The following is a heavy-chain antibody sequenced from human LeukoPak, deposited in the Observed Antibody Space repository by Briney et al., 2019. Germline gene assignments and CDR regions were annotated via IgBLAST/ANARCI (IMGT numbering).Heavy chain of an antibody. CDR3: ARGKQRLYYFDY. J-gene: IGHJ4*02. Sequence: SETLSLTCAVYGGSFSGYYWSWIRQPPGKGLEWIGEINHSGSTNYNPSLKSRVTISVDTSKNQFSLKLSSVTAADTAVYYCARGKQRLYYFDYWGQGTLVTVSS. CDR1: GGSFSGYY. D-gene: IGHD6-25*01. V-gene: IGHV4-34*01. CDR2: INHSGST.